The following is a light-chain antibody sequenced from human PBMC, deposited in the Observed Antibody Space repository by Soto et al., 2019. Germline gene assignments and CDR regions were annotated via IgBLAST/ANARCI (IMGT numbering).Light chain of an antibody. J-gene: IGLJ3*02. V-gene: IGLV2-14*01. CDR3: NSYTSSSTWV. CDR1: SSDVGGYKY. Sequence: QSALTQPASVSGSPGQSITISCTGTSSDVGGYKYVSWYQQYPGKAPKLMIYEVTNRPSGVSSRFSGSKSGNTASLTISGLQAEDEADYYCNSYTSSSTWVFGGGTKLTVL. CDR2: EVT.